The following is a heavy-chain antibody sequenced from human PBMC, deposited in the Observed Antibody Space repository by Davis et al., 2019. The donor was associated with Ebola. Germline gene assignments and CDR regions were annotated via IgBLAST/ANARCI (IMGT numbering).Heavy chain of an antibody. CDR2: IDHNGGFQ. Sequence: PGGSLRLSCAASVFSITDFGIHWARQYPGKGLEWVAFIDHNGGFQKFGGPVMGRFTISRDISKNTVYLQMNSVTIEDTGVYYCAIVDRNHRPAGPWGQGTLVIVSS. V-gene: IGHV3-30*02. CDR1: VFSITDFG. CDR3: AIVDRNHRPAGP. D-gene: IGHD1-14*01. J-gene: IGHJ5*02.